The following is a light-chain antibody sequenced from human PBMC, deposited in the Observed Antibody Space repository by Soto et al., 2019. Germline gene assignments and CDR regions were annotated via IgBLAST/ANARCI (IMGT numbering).Light chain of an antibody. Sequence: EIVLTQSPGTLSLSPGERATLSCRASQSVSGSYLAWYQQKPGQAPRLLIYGASTRATGIPDRFSGSGSGTDFTLTISRLEPEDFAVYYCQQYGNSQYTFGQGTKLDLK. J-gene: IGKJ2*01. CDR1: QSVSGSY. CDR2: GAS. V-gene: IGKV3-20*01. CDR3: QQYGNSQYT.